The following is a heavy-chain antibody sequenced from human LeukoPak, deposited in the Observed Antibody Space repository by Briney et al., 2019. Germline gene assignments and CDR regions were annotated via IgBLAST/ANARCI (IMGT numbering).Heavy chain of an antibody. CDR3: GRVHPSRTVARSIDY. J-gene: IGHJ4*02. D-gene: IGHD6-6*01. CDR1: GGSISSSSYY. Sequence: ASETLSLTCTVSGGSISSSSYYWGWIRQPPGKGLEWIGSIYYSGSTYYNPSLKSRVTISLDTSKNHFSLKLISVTAADTAVYYCGRVHPSRTVARSIDYWGQGTLVIVSS. CDR2: IYYSGST. V-gene: IGHV4-39*02.